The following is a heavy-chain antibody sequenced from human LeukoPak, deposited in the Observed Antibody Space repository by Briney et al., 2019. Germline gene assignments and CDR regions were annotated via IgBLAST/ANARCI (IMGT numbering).Heavy chain of an antibody. J-gene: IGHJ3*01. CDR2: INHSGST. CDR3: ARAPYLSSGS. Sequence: SETLSLTCTVSGGSISSGDYYWSWIRQPPGKGLEWIGEINHSGSTNYNPSLKSRVTISLDTSKSQFSLKLTSVTAADTAVYYCARAPYLSSGSWGQGTMVTVSS. V-gene: IGHV4-39*07. CDR1: GGSISSGDYY. D-gene: IGHD3-22*01.